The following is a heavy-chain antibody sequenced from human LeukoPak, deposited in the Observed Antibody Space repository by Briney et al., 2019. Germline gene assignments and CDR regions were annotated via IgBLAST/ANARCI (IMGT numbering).Heavy chain of an antibody. D-gene: IGHD3-3*01. CDR2: ISGSSTTI. J-gene: IGHJ4*02. CDR3: ARDGYYDFWSGYYKVGYFDY. Sequence: GGSLRLSCAASGFTFSSFSMNWVRQAPGKGLEWVSYISGSSTTIYYADSVKGRFTISRDNAKNSLYLQMNSLRAEDTAVYYCARDGYYDFWSGYYKVGYFDYWGQGTLVTVSS. CDR1: GFTFSSFS. V-gene: IGHV3-48*01.